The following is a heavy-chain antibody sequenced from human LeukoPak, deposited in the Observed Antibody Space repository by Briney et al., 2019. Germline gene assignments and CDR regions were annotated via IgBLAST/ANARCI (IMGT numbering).Heavy chain of an antibody. D-gene: IGHD4-17*01. V-gene: IGHV3-9*01. Sequence: GGSLRLSCAASGFTFDDYAMHWVRQAPGKGLEWVSGISWNSGNIGYADSVKGRFTISRDNAKNSLYLQMNSLRAEDTALYYCAKDITTSDDAFDIWGQGTMVTVSS. J-gene: IGHJ3*02. CDR1: GFTFDDYA. CDR2: ISWNSGNI. CDR3: AKDITTSDDAFDI.